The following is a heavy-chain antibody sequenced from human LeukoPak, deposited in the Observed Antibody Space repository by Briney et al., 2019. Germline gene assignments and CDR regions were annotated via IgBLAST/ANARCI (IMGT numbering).Heavy chain of an antibody. J-gene: IGHJ4*02. CDR1: GGSISSYY. CDR3: ASSTAPLSGLDY. CDR2: IYYSGST. Sequence: SETLSLTCTVSGGSISSYYWSWIRQPPGKGLEWIGYIYYSGSTNYNPSLKSRVTISVDTSKNQFSLKVSSVTAADTAVYYCASSTAPLSGLDYWGQGTLVTVSS. V-gene: IGHV4-59*12. D-gene: IGHD6-25*01.